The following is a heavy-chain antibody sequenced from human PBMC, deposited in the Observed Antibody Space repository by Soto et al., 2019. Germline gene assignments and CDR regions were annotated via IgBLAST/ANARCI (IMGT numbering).Heavy chain of an antibody. CDR1: GGSISSYY. Sequence: QVQLQESGPGLVKPSETLSLTCTVSGGSISSYYWSWIRQPPGKGLEWIGYIYYSGSTNYNPSLKSRVTISVDTSKNPFSLKLSSVTAADTAVYYCARLEGGGEQWLVTTGNWFDPWGQGTLVTVSS. D-gene: IGHD6-19*01. J-gene: IGHJ5*02. V-gene: IGHV4-59*01. CDR2: IYYSGST. CDR3: ARLEGGGEQWLVTTGNWFDP.